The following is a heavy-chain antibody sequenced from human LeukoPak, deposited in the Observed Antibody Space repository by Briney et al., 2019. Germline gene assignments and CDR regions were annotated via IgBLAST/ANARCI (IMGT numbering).Heavy chain of an antibody. CDR2: IYPGDSDT. CDR3: ARHGYYGSGSYATDY. D-gene: IGHD3-10*01. J-gene: IGHJ4*02. Sequence: GESLKISCKGSGYSFTSYWIGWVPQMPGKGLEWIGIIYPGDSDTRYSPSFQGQVTISADKSISTAYLQWSSLKASDTAMYYCARHGYYGSGSYATDYWGKGTLVTVSS. V-gene: IGHV5-51*01. CDR1: GYSFTSYW.